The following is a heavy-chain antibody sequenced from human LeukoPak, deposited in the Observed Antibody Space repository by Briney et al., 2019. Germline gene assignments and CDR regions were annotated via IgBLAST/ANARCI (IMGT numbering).Heavy chain of an antibody. D-gene: IGHD3-3*01. CDR2: ISAYNGNT. V-gene: IGHV1-18*01. CDR3: ASCNYDFWSGYCESGPDY. CDR1: GYTFTSYG. Sequence: ASVKVSCKASGYTFTSYGISWVRQAPGQGLEGMGWISAYNGNTNHAQKLQGRVTMTTDTSTSTAYMELRSLRSDDTAVYYCASCNYDFWSGYCESGPDYWGQGTLVTVSS. J-gene: IGHJ4*02.